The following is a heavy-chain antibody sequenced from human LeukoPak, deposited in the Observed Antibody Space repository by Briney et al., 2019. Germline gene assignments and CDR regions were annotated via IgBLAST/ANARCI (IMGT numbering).Heavy chain of an antibody. V-gene: IGHV3-21*04. J-gene: IGHJ4*02. Sequence: GGSLRLSCAASAFSLNAYNMNWVRQAPGKGLEWASSISYTGTYIYYADSVKGRFTISRDNAQNSLYLQMNSLRAEDTAIYYCVRDRGTYRPIDYWGQGTLVTVSS. CDR3: VRDRGTYRPIDY. D-gene: IGHD1-26*01. CDR1: AFSLNAYN. CDR2: ISYTGTYI.